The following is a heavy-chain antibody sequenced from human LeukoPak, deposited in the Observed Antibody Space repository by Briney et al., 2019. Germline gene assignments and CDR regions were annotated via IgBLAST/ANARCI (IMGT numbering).Heavy chain of an antibody. CDR3: ARESHTAMVRTLFDP. CDR1: GGSISSYY. Sequence: SETLSLTCTVSGGSISSYYWSWIRQPPGKGLEWIGYIYYSGSTNYNPSLKSRVTISVDTSKNQFSLKLSSVTAADTAVYYCARESHTAMVRTLFDPWGQGTLSPSPQ. J-gene: IGHJ5*02. CDR2: IYYSGST. V-gene: IGHV4-59*01. D-gene: IGHD5-18*01.